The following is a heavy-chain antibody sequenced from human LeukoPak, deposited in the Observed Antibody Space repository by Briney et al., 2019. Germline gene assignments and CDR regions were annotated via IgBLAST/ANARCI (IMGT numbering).Heavy chain of an antibody. Sequence: SETLPLTCTVSGGSISSSSYYWGWIRQPPGKGLEWIGSIYYSGSTYYNPSLKSRVTISVDTSKNQFSLKLSSVTAADTAVYYCAGIAARRSFDYWGQGTLVTVSS. CDR2: IYYSGST. D-gene: IGHD6-6*01. J-gene: IGHJ4*02. V-gene: IGHV4-39*01. CDR1: GGSISSSSYY. CDR3: AGIAARRSFDY.